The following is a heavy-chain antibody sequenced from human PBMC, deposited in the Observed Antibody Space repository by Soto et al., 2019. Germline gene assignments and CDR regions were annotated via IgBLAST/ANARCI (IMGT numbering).Heavy chain of an antibody. V-gene: IGHV1-69*06. J-gene: IGHJ5*02. CDR1: GGTFSSYA. Sequence: SVNVSCKASGGTFSSYAISWVRQAPGQGLEWMGGIIPIFGTANYAQKFQGRVTITADKSTSTAYMELSSLRSEDTAVYYCAREVDTAIHHWFDPWGKGTMVNVSS. CDR3: AREVDTAIHHWFDP. CDR2: IIPIFGTA. D-gene: IGHD5-18*01.